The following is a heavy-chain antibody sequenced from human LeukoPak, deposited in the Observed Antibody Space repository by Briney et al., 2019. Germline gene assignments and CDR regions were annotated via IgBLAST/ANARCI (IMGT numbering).Heavy chain of an antibody. Sequence: PGGSLRLSCVASGITFRNYWMSWVRPAPGKGLEWVANINQDSSEKYYVDSVKGRFTISRDNAKNSLYLQLNTLRPEDTAVYYCVQGWRDNWGQGTLVTVSS. V-gene: IGHV3-7*01. CDR1: GITFRNYW. J-gene: IGHJ4*02. CDR3: VQGWRDN. CDR2: INQDSSEK. D-gene: IGHD2-15*01.